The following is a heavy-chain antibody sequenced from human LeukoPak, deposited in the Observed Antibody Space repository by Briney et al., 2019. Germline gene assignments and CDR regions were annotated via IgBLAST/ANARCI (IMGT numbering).Heavy chain of an antibody. V-gene: IGHV4-30-4*08. CDR3: ARGRRQPVTSFDY. CDR2: IYYSGST. D-gene: IGHD1-14*01. J-gene: IGHJ4*02. Sequence: SEILSLTCAVYGGSFSGYYWSWIRQPPGKGLEWIGYIYYSGSTYYNPSLKSRVTISVDTSKNQFSLKLSSVTAADTAVYYCARGRRQPVTSFDYWGQGTLVTVSS. CDR1: GGSFSGYY.